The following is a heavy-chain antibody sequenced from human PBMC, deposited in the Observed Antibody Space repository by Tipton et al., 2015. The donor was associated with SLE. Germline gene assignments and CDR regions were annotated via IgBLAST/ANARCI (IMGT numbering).Heavy chain of an antibody. CDR1: GFPVSSNY. CDR2: IYSGGST. J-gene: IGHJ4*02. D-gene: IGHD6-13*01. Sequence: GSLRLSCAASGFPVSSNYMSWVRQATGRGLEWVSVIYSGGSTYYADSVKGRFTISRDNSKNTLYLQMNSLRAEDTAVYYCARADMGIAAAGVWGQGTLVTVSS. CDR3: ARADMGIAAAGV. V-gene: IGHV3-53*05.